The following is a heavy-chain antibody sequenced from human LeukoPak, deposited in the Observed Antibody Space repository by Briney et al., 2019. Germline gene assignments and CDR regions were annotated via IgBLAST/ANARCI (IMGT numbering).Heavy chain of an antibody. CDR1: GYTFTGYY. V-gene: IGHV1-2*06. Sequence: ASVKVSCKASGYTFTGYYMHWVRQAPGQGLEWMGRINPNSGGTNYAQKFQGRVTMTRDTSISTAYMELSRLRSDDTAVYYCARDPRRSLNALGIWGQGTMVTVSS. J-gene: IGHJ3*02. CDR3: ARDPRRSLNALGI. CDR2: INPNSGGT.